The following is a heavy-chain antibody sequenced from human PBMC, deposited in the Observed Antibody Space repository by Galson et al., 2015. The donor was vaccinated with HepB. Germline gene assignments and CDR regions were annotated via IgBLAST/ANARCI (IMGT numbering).Heavy chain of an antibody. CDR3: ARERYTGSFWSSHYYGMDV. CDR2: IKQDGVQK. CDR1: GFTFKNYW. D-gene: IGHD2-2*02. V-gene: IGHV3-7*03. Sequence: SLRLSCAASGFTFKNYWMSWVRQAPGKGLEWVANIKQDGVQKNYVDSVKGRFTISRDNAKNSLYLQVKSLKAEDTAVYYCARERYTGSFWSSHYYGMDVWGQGTAVTVS. J-gene: IGHJ6*02.